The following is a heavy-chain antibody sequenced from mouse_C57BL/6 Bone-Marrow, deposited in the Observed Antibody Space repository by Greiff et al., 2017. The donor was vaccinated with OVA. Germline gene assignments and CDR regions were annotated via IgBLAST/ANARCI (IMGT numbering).Heavy chain of an antibody. CDR3: TRGYSNYYAMDY. J-gene: IGHJ4*01. D-gene: IGHD2-5*01. CDR2: FDPETGGT. Sequence: VKLQESGAELVRPGASVTLSCKASGYTFTDYEMHWVKQTPVHGLEWIGAFDPETGGTAYNQKFKGKAILTADKSSSPAYMELRSLTSEDSAVYYCTRGYSNYYAMDYWGQGTSVTVSS. V-gene: IGHV1-15*01. CDR1: GYTFTDYE.